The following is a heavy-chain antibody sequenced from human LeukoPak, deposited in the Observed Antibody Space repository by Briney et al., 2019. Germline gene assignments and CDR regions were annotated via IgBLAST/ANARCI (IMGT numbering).Heavy chain of an antibody. Sequence: SETLSLTCADSGDSITSHNWWSWVRQSPGKGLEWIGEIYHSGTTNYSPSLKSRVTISVDKSKNQLSLRLTSVTAADTAVYFCASCLFDYYYFDQWGQGTLVTVSS. CDR2: IYHSGTT. J-gene: IGHJ4*02. CDR1: GDSITSHNW. CDR3: ASCLFDYYYFDQ. D-gene: IGHD3-10*01. V-gene: IGHV4-4*02.